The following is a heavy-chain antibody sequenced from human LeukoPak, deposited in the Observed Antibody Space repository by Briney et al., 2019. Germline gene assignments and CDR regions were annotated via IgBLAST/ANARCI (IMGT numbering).Heavy chain of an antibody. CDR2: IYYSGST. Sequence: PSETLSLTCTVSGGSISRNYWGWIRQPPGKGLEWIGSIYYSGSTYYNPSLKSRVTISVDTSKNQFSLKLNSVTATDTAVYYCARHYGPWGQGTLVTVS. J-gene: IGHJ4*02. V-gene: IGHV4-39*01. CDR3: ARHYGP. D-gene: IGHD3-10*01. CDR1: GGSISRNY.